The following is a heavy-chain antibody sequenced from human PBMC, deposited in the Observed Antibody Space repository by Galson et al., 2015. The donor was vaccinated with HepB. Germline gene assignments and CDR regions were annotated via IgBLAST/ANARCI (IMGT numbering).Heavy chain of an antibody. V-gene: IGHV3-9*02. CDR1: GFKSDDYA. J-gene: IGHJ4*02. D-gene: IGHD3-10*01. Sequence: SLRLSCAASGFKSDDYAMHWVRQVPTKGLEWVSGLSWNGDKIGYADSVEGRFTVSRDNDNNSLHLEMNSLRPEDTGVYYCTKGRITFVRGELESWGRGVLVTVSS. CDR3: TKGRITFVRGELES. CDR2: LSWNGDKI.